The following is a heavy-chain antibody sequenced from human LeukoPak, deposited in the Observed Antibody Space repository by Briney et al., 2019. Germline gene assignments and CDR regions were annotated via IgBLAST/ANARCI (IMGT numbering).Heavy chain of an antibody. Sequence: SETLSLTCAVYGGSITGYYWSWIRQTPGRGLEWVGEIHYTGATSYNPSLKSRATISTDTSKNQFSLRLSAVTAADTAVYYCARGNILTGYCFDFWGQGALVTVSS. CDR3: ARGNILTGYCFDF. CDR1: GGSITGYY. J-gene: IGHJ4*02. V-gene: IGHV4-34*01. CDR2: IHYTGAT. D-gene: IGHD3-9*01.